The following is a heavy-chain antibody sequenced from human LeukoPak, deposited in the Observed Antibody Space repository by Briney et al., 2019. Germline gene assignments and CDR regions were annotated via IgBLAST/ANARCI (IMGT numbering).Heavy chain of an antibody. D-gene: IGHD4-17*01. V-gene: IGHV3-53*01. CDR1: GFTFSSYA. J-gene: IGHJ6*02. Sequence: PGGSLRLSCAASGFTFSSYAMSWVRLAPGKGLEWVSVIYSGGSTYYADSVKGRFTISRDNSKNTLYLQMNSLRAEDTAVYYCARAGDYSPLVGMDVWGQGTTVTVSS. CDR2: IYSGGST. CDR3: ARAGDYSPLVGMDV.